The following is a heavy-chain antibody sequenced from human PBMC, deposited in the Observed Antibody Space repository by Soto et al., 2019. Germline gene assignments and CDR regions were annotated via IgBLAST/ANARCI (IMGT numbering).Heavy chain of an antibody. CDR3: ARRSSSWYFDY. Sequence: EVQLLESGGGLVQPGGSLRLSCAASGFTFSSYAMNWVRQAPGKGLEWVSVISGSGGSTYYADSVKGRFTISRGNSKNTLYLQMNSLRAEDTAVYYCARRSSSWYFDYWGQGTLVTVSS. CDR1: GFTFSSYA. CDR2: ISGSGGST. J-gene: IGHJ4*02. V-gene: IGHV3-23*01. D-gene: IGHD6-13*01.